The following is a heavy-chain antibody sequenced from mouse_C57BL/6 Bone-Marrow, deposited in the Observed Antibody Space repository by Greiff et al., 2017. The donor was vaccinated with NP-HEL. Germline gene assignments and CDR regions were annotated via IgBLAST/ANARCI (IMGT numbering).Heavy chain of an antibody. J-gene: IGHJ1*03. CDR1: GFTFSSYG. CDR2: ISSGGSYT. Sequence: EVQGVESGGDLVKPGGSLKLSCAASGFTFSSYGMSWVRQTPDKRLEWVATISSGGSYTYYPDSVKGRFTISRDNAKNTLYLQMSSLKSEDTAMYYCARQSGRYYYGSSSYWYFDVWGTGTTVTVSS. D-gene: IGHD1-1*01. V-gene: IGHV5-6*01. CDR3: ARQSGRYYYGSSSYWYFDV.